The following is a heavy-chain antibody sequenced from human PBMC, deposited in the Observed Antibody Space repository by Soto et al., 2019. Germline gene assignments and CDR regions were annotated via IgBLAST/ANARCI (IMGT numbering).Heavy chain of an antibody. CDR3: ARVLLGPHNHYLRPYYFDY. J-gene: IGHJ4*02. CDR1: GGSVSSGSYY. V-gene: IGHV4-61*01. D-gene: IGHD2-21*01. Sequence: PSETLSLTCTVSGGSVSSGSYYWSWIRQPPGKGLEWIGYIYYSGSTNYNPSLKSRVTISVDTSKNQFSLKLSSVTAADTAVYYCARVLLGPHNHYLRPYYFDYWGQGTLVTVSS. CDR2: IYYSGST.